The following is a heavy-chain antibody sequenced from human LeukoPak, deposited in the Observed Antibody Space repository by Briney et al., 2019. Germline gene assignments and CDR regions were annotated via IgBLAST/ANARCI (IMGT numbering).Heavy chain of an antibody. CDR1: GYTFTSHG. D-gene: IGHD6-19*01. CDR3: ARDSNGGIAVAGS. V-gene: IGHV1-69*13. CDR2: IIPIFGTA. Sequence: ASVKVSCKAAGYTFTSHGFIWLRQAPGQGLEWMGWIIPIFGTANYAQKFQGRVTITADESTSTAYMELSSLRSEDTAVYYCARDSNGGIAVAGSWGQGTLVTVSS. J-gene: IGHJ4*02.